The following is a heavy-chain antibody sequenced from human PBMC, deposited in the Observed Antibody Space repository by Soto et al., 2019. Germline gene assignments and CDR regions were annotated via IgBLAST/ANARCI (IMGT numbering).Heavy chain of an antibody. CDR1: GFTFSHYG. Sequence: QVLLVESGGGVVQPGRSLRLSCAASGFTFSHYGIHCVRQAPGKGLEWLAVISYDGSNKHYADSVKGRFTVSRDNSKNTLYLQMNSLRAEDTAVYFCARYSGKYQGPIDYWGQGTLVTVSS. CDR2: ISYDGSNK. J-gene: IGHJ4*02. CDR3: ARYSGKYQGPIDY. V-gene: IGHV3-30*03. D-gene: IGHD1-26*01.